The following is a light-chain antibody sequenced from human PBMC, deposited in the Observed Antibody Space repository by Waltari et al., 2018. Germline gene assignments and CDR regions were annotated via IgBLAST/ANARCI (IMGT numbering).Light chain of an antibody. CDR2: DAS. J-gene: IGKJ2*01. V-gene: IGKV3-11*01. CDR3: QQRSSWTPHT. CDR1: QSVGTY. Sequence: EIVLTQSPATLSLSPGETATLSCRASQSVGTYLAWYQQKPGQATRLLIYDASNRATGIPDRFRGSGSGTDFTLTIDSLEPEDFALYYCQQRSSWTPHTFGQGARLEIK.